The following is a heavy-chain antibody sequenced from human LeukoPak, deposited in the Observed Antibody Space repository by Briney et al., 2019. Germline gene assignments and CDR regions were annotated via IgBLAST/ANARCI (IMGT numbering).Heavy chain of an antibody. CDR2: INHSGST. D-gene: IGHD3-10*01. V-gene: IGHV4-34*01. J-gene: IGHJ4*02. Sequence: KSSETLSLTCAVYGGSFSGYYWSWIRQPPGKGLEWIGEINHSGSTNYNPSLMSRVTISVDTSKNQFSLKLSSVTVADTAVYYCARVRFYYGSGIRFDYWGQGTLVTVSS. CDR3: ARVRFYYGSGIRFDY. CDR1: GGSFSGYY.